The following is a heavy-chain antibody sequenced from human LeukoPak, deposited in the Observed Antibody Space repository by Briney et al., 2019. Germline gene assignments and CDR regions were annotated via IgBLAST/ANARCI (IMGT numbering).Heavy chain of an antibody. D-gene: IGHD4/OR15-4a*01. CDR3: AKARAKIYYFDC. CDR2: ISASDTST. CDR1: LFSFSTFS. J-gene: IGHJ4*02. V-gene: IGHV3-23*01. Sequence: PLGSLRLSCVPSLFSFSTFSICSVCQAPRERLGWVSAISASDTSTYYADSVKGRFNISRDNSKNTPYLQMHSLRGEDTAVYYCAKARAKIYYFDCWGEGTLVTVSS.